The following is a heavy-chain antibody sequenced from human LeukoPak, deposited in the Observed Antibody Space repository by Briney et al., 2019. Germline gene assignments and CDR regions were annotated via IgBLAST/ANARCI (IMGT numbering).Heavy chain of an antibody. Sequence: GGSLRLSCAASGFTFSSYSMNWVRQAPGKGLEWVSSISSSSSYIYYADSVKGRFTISRDNAKNSLYLQMNSLRAEDTAVYYCARFIYDLWSGYPPYFDYWGQGTLVTVSS. D-gene: IGHD3-3*01. J-gene: IGHJ4*02. CDR3: ARFIYDLWSGYPPYFDY. CDR2: ISSSSSYI. V-gene: IGHV3-21*01. CDR1: GFTFSSYS.